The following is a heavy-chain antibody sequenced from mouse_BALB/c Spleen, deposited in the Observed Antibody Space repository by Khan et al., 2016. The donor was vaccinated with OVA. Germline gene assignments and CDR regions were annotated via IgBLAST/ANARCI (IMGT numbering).Heavy chain of an antibody. CDR2: VSTGGHYT. CDR1: GFTFSTYG. D-gene: IGHD1-1*01. J-gene: IGHJ3*01. Sequence: EVELVESGGDVVKPGGSLKLSCAASGFTFSTYGMSWVRQTPDKRLEWVATVSTGGHYTYYPDTVKGRFTISRDNAKNTLYLQMSSLKSEDTAMFYCARHGYYYDSEGFAYWGQGTLVTVSA. CDR3: ARHGYYYDSEGFAY. V-gene: IGHV5-6*01.